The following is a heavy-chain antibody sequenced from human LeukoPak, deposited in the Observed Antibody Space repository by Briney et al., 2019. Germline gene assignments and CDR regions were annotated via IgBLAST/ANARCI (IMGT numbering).Heavy chain of an antibody. D-gene: IGHD6-19*01. CDR1: GGSISSYY. J-gene: IGHJ3*02. CDR2: IYYSGST. CDR3: ARHARWEAVAGTGAFDI. V-gene: IGHV4-59*08. Sequence: PSETLSLTCTVSGGSISSYYWSWIRQPPGKGLEWIGYIYYSGSTNYNPSLKSRVTISVDTSKNQFSLKLSSVTAADTAVYYCARHARWEAVAGTGAFDIWGQGTMVTVSS.